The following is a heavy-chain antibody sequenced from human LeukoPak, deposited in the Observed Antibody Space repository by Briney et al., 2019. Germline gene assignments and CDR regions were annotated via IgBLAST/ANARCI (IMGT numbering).Heavy chain of an antibody. J-gene: IGHJ4*02. D-gene: IGHD6-19*01. CDR1: GFPFSSYE. CDR2: ISSSGSTI. Sequence: GGSLRLSCAASGFPFSSYEMNWVRQATGKGREWVSYISSSGSTIYYADSVKGRFTISRDNAKNSPYLQMNSLRAEDTAVYCCARAGYSSGWYLDYWGQGTLVTDCS. CDR3: ARAGYSSGWYLDY. V-gene: IGHV3-48*03.